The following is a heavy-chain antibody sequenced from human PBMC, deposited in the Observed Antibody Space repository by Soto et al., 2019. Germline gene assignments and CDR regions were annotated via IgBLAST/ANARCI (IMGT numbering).Heavy chain of an antibody. CDR1: GYTFTSYY. J-gene: IGHJ5*02. D-gene: IGHD6-13*01. CDR2: INPSGGST. Sequence: GPSVRVSCKASGYTFTSYYMHCVRQAPGQGLEGMGIINPSGGSTSYGQKFQGRVTMTRDTSTSTVYMELSSLRSEDTAVYYCARDSSRAGGLSWGQGTLVTVSS. V-gene: IGHV1-46*01. CDR3: ARDSSRAGGLS.